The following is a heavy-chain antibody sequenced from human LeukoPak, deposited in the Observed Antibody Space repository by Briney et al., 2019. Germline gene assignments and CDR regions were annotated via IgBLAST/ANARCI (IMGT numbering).Heavy chain of an antibody. CDR3: ARDRQQLVRGGDFQH. J-gene: IGHJ1*01. Sequence: PGGSLRLSCAASGFTFSVYSMNWVRQAPGKGLEWVSHISSGGDTILYADSVTGRFTISRDNAKNSLYLQMNSLRAEDTAVYYCARDRQQLVRGGDFQHWGQGILVTVSS. CDR1: GFTFSVYS. V-gene: IGHV3-48*04. D-gene: IGHD6-13*01. CDR2: ISSGGDTI.